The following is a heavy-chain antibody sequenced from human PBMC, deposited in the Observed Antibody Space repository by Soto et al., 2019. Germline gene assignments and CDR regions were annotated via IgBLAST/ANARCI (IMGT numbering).Heavy chain of an antibody. Sequence: EVQLVESGGGLVKPGGSLRLSCAASGFTFSSYSMNWVRQAPGKGLEWVSSISSSSSYIYYADSVKGRFTISRDNAKNSRYLQMNSLRAEDTAVYYCARLKSYDSSGYYCYWGQGTLVTVSS. J-gene: IGHJ4*02. D-gene: IGHD3-22*01. V-gene: IGHV3-21*01. CDR1: GFTFSSYS. CDR2: ISSSSSYI. CDR3: ARLKSYDSSGYYCY.